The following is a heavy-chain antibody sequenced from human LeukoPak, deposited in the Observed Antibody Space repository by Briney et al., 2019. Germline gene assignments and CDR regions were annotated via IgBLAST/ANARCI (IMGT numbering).Heavy chain of an antibody. Sequence: SETLSLTCTVSGGSISSYYWSWIRQPPGKGLEWIGYIYYSGSTNYNPSLKSRVTISVDTSKNQFSLKLSSVTAADTDVYYCARGGLLNWFDPWGQGTLVTVSS. V-gene: IGHV4-59*01. D-gene: IGHD3-10*01. CDR1: GGSISSYY. CDR3: ARGGLLNWFDP. J-gene: IGHJ5*02. CDR2: IYYSGST.